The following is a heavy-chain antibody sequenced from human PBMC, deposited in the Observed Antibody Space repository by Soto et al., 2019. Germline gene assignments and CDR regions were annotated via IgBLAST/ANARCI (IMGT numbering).Heavy chain of an antibody. CDR1: GGSISSGNW. V-gene: IGHV4-4*02. D-gene: IGHD3-22*01. CDR2: IHHSGST. CDR3: AYNGYYCIDN. Sequence: QVQLQESGPGLLEPSGTLSLTCAVSGGSISSGNWWSWVRQPPGKGLEWIGEIHHSGSTNYNPSLKSRVTISVDNSKSQFSLQLSSVTAADTAVYHCAYNGYYCIDNWGQGTLVTVSS. J-gene: IGHJ4*02.